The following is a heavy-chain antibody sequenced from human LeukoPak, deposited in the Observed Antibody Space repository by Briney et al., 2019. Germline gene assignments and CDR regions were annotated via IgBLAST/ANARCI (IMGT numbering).Heavy chain of an antibody. CDR3: AKDAPVIVVVPAANS. J-gene: IGHJ4*02. CDR2: ISGSGGST. V-gene: IGHV3-23*01. Sequence: PGGSLRLSCAASGFTFSSYEMNWVRQAPGKGLEWVSAISGSGGSTYYADSVKGRFTISRDNSKNTLYLQMNSLRAEDTAVYYCAKDAPVIVVVPAANSWGQGTLVTVSS. D-gene: IGHD2-2*01. CDR1: GFTFSSYE.